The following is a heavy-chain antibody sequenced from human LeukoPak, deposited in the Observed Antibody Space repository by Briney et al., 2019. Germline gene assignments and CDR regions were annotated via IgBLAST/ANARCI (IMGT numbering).Heavy chain of an antibody. CDR3: AKHGRITIFGVVTHDAFDI. CDR1: GFTFSSYG. CDR2: IRYDGSNK. V-gene: IGHV3-30*02. Sequence: GGSLRLSCAASGFTFSSYGMHWVRQAPGKGLEWVAFIRYDGSNKYYADSVKGRFTISRDNSKNTLYLQMNSLRAEDTAVYYCAKHGRITIFGVVTHDAFDIWGQGTMVTVSS. D-gene: IGHD3-3*01. J-gene: IGHJ3*02.